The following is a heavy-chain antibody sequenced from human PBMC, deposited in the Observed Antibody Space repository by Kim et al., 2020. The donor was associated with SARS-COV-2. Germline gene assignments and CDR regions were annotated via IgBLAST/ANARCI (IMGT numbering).Heavy chain of an antibody. J-gene: IGHJ4*02. D-gene: IGHD2-21*02. CDR2: IKSKIIGEPT. CDR3: ATNFQSCDGDCYNY. CDR1: GFNFGGAW. Sequence: GGSLRLSCAASGFNFGGAWMNWVRQAPGKGLEWVGRIKSKIIGEPTAYAAPVKGRFIVSRDDSKNTVYLQMNSLKIEDTAFYYCATNFQSCDGDCYNYWGQGTLVTVSS. V-gene: IGHV3-15*01.